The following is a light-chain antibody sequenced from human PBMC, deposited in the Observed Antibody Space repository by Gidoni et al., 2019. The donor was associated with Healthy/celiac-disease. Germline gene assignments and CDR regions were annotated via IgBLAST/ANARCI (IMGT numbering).Light chain of an antibody. V-gene: IGLV2-14*01. CDR2: EVS. J-gene: IGLJ2*01. CDR1: SSDVGGYNY. Sequence: QSALTQPASVSGSPGQSITISCTGTSSDVGGYNYVSCYQQHPGKPTKLIIYEVSNRTSGVSNRFSGSKSGNTASLTISGLQAEDEADYYCSSYTSCSTLVFGGGTKLTVL. CDR3: SSYTSCSTLV.